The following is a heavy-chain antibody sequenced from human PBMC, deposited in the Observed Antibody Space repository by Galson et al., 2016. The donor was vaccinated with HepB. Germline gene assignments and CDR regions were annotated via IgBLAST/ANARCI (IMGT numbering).Heavy chain of an antibody. D-gene: IGHD2/OR15-2a*01. CDR1: GFTFGSYG. J-gene: IGHJ5*02. CDR2: DSMDGRRK. V-gene: IGHV3-30*18. CDR3: AKRHEYCPPVGCSVDA. Sequence: SLRLSCAASGFTFGSYGMTWVRQAPGKGLEWVAADSMDGRRKFYADSVKGRFTISRDNSNNMLFLQMSSLRVDDTAVYYCAKRHEYCPPVGCSVDAWGQGTLVSVSS.